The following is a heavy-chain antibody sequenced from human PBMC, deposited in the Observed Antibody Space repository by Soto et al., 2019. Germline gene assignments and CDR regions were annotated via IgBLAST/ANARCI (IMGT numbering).Heavy chain of an antibody. CDR1: GFTFSSYA. CDR3: AKVPLPPYSSGWQTEYFQH. J-gene: IGHJ1*01. CDR2: ISGSGGST. V-gene: IGHV3-23*01. D-gene: IGHD6-19*01. Sequence: GGSLRLSCAASGFTFSSYAMSWVRQAPGKGLEWVSAISGSGGSTYYADSVKGRFTISRDNSKNTLYLQMNSLRAEDTAVYYCAKVPLPPYSSGWQTEYFQHWGQGTLVTVSS.